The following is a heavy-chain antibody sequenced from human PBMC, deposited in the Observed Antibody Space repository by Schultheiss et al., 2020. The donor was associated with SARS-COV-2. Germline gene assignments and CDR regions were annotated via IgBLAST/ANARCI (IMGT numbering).Heavy chain of an antibody. D-gene: IGHD5-24*01. CDR1: GGSISSHY. J-gene: IGHJ1*01. CDR3: ASLKRRDGYNYAEYFQH. CDR2: IYYSGST. V-gene: IGHV4-59*08. Sequence: SETLSLTCTVSGGSISSHYWSWIRQPPGKGLEWIGDIYYSGSTNYNPSLKSRVTMSVDTSKNQFSLQLNSVTAADTAVYYCASLKRRDGYNYAEYFQHWGQGTLVTVPQ.